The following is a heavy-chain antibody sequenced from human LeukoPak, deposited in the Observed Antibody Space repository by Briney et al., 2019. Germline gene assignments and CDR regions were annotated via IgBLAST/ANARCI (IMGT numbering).Heavy chain of an antibody. J-gene: IGHJ5*02. CDR2: VHLSGRT. V-gene: IGHV4-4*02. D-gene: IGHD4-23*01. CDR3: ARNSGDL. CDR1: GGSISSTNW. Sequence: PSETLSLTCGVSGGSISSTNWWTWVRQPPGEGLEWIGEVHLSGRTNYNPSLESRVTMSVDMSKNQFSLKLTSVTAADTAVYYCARNSGDLWGQGTLVTVSS.